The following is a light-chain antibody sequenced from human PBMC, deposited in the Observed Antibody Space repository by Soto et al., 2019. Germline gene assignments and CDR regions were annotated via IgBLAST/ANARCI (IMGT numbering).Light chain of an antibody. CDR2: GAS. J-gene: IGKJ2*01. CDR1: QSVSSNF. CDR3: QQYGTSPT. V-gene: IGKV3-20*01. Sequence: EIVLTQSPGTLSFSPGDRATLSCRASQSVSSNFLAWYQKQPGHAHRLLIYGASIRATGIPDWFSGSGSGTDFTLTSSRLEREDFAVYCCQQYGTSPTFGQGTKLEIK.